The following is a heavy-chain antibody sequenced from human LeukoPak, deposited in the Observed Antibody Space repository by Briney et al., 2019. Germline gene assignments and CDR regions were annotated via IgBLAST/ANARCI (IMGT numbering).Heavy chain of an antibody. CDR2: FSSDGTHT. Sequence: GGSQRLSCLSSGFSFSSYSMNWVRQAPGKGLEWVASFSSDGTHTAYGESVRGRFTISRDNAKNSVHLQMNSLIVEDTALYYCARGGPGYDASGYYWGLDYWGQGTLVTVSS. CDR1: GFSFSSYS. CDR3: ARGGPGYDASGYYWGLDY. D-gene: IGHD3-22*01. V-gene: IGHV3-21*06. J-gene: IGHJ4*02.